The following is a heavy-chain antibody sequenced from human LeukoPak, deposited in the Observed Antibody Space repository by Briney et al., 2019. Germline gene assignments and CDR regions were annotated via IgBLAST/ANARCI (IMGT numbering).Heavy chain of an antibody. CDR1: GGSISSYY. J-gene: IGHJ6*03. CDR2: IYYSGST. D-gene: IGHD3-3*01. CDR3: ARRYDFWSGYADYYYYMDV. V-gene: IGHV4-59*01. Sequence: SETLSLTCTVSGGSISSYYWSWIRQPPGKGLEWIGYIYYSGSTNYNPSLKSRVTISVDTSKKQFSLKLSSVTAADTAVYYCARRYDFWSGYADYYYYMDVWGKGTTVTVSS.